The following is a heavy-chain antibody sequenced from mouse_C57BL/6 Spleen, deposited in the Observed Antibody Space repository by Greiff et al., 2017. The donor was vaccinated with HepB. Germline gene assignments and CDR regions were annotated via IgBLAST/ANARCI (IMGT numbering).Heavy chain of an antibody. J-gene: IGHJ4*01. CDR2: INPNNGGT. D-gene: IGHD1-1*01. Sequence: VQLQQSGPELVKPGASVKMSCKASGYTFTDYNMHWVKQSHGKSLEWIGYINPNNGGTSYNQKFKGKATLTVNKSSSTAYMELRSLTSEDSAVYYCARSTVVDYYYAMDYWGQGTSVTVSS. CDR1: GYTFTDYN. V-gene: IGHV1-22*01. CDR3: ARSTVVDYYYAMDY.